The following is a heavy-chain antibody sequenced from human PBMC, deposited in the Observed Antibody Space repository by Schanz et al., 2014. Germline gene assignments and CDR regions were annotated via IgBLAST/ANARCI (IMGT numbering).Heavy chain of an antibody. J-gene: IGHJ5*02. CDR3: TRDVRLDRRGNWFDP. V-gene: IGHV3-48*01. CDR2: ISSSSSTR. Sequence: EVQLLESGGGLVQPGGSLRLSCAASGFNFGSHGMHWVRQAPGKGLEWVSYISSSSSTRYYADSVKGRFTISRDNSKNLLYLQMNSLRAEDTAVYYCTRDVRLDRRGNWFDPWGQGTLVTVSS. D-gene: IGHD1-1*01. CDR1: GFNFGSHG.